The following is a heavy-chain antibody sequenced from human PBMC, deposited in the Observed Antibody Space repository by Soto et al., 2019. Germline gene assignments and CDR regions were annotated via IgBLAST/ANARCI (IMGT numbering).Heavy chain of an antibody. V-gene: IGHV5-10-1*01. CDR1: GYNFASYW. D-gene: IGHD2-2*01. CDR3: ARRYCSSASCPRNYYGMDV. Sequence: SCHGSGYNFASYWISWVRQMPGKGLEWQGRIDTIDSYTNYSPSFQGHVTISADKSISTAYLQWSSLKASDTAMYYCARRYCSSASCPRNYYGMDVWGQGTTVTVSS. J-gene: IGHJ6*02. CDR2: IDTIDSYT.